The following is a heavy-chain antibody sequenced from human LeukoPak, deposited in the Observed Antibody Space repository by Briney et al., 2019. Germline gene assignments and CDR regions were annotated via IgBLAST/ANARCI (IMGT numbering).Heavy chain of an antibody. CDR3: ARFVPGSQWLEPQGFDY. CDR1: GFTFSSYA. CDR2: ISGSGGST. V-gene: IGHV3-23*01. D-gene: IGHD6-19*01. Sequence: PGGSLRLSCAASGFTFSSYAMSWVRQAPGKGLEWVSAISGSGGSTYYADSVKGRFTISRDNSKNTLYLQMNSLRAEDTAVYYCARFVPGSQWLEPQGFDYWGQGTLVTVSS. J-gene: IGHJ4*02.